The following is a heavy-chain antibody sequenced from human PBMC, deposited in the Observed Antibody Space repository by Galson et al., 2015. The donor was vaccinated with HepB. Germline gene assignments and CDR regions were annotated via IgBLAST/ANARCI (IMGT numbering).Heavy chain of an antibody. Sequence: SVKVSCKASGYTFTTYAIHWVRQAPGQRLEWMGWINAGNGNTKYSQKFQGRVTITRDTSASTAYVELSGLRSEDTAVYYCARDGSSSWYRSQYNWFDPWGQGTLVTVSS. D-gene: IGHD6-13*01. J-gene: IGHJ5*02. CDR1: GYTFTTYA. CDR3: ARDGSSSWYRSQYNWFDP. V-gene: IGHV1-3*01. CDR2: INAGNGNT.